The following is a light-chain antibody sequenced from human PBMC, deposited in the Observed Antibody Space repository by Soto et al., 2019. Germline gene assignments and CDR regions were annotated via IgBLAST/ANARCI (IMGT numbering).Light chain of an antibody. V-gene: IGKV3-15*01. CDR1: QSVSSN. Sequence: EIVMTQSPATLSVSPGERATLSCRASQSVSSNLAWYQQKPGQAPRLLIYGASTRATGIPARFSGSGSGTEFTLTISSLQSEDFAVYYCQQYNNWPLTFGAGTRVEIK. CDR3: QQYNNWPLT. J-gene: IGKJ4*01. CDR2: GAS.